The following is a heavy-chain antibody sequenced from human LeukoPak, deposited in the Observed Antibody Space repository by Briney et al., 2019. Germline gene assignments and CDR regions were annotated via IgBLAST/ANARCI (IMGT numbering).Heavy chain of an antibody. CDR1: GFTFSTYW. Sequence: GGSLRLPCAASGFTFSTYWMTWVRQAPGKGLEWVANMKGDGSEKHYVDSVKGRFTISRDNAKNSLYLQMNSLRAEDTAVYYCASLGYTAAYDLGAQGKRVTVFS. V-gene: IGHV3-7*01. D-gene: IGHD3-16*02. J-gene: IGHJ3*01. CDR2: MKGDGSEK. CDR3: ASLGYTAAYDL.